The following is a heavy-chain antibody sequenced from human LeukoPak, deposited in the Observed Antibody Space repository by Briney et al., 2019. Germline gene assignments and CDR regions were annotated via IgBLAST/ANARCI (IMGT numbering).Heavy chain of an antibody. D-gene: IGHD3-10*01. CDR2: ISAYNGNT. CDR3: ARDPTMVRGVKGTPFDY. Sequence: ASVKVSCKASGHTFTSYGFSWVRQAPGQGLEWMGWISAYNGNTNYAQKLQGRVTMTTDTSTSTAYMELRSLRSDDTAVYYCARDPTMVRGVKGTPFDYWGQGTLVTVSS. CDR1: GHTFTSYG. V-gene: IGHV1-18*01. J-gene: IGHJ4*02.